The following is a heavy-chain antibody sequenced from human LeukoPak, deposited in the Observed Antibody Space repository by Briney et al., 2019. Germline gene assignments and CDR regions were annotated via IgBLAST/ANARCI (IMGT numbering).Heavy chain of an antibody. J-gene: IGHJ4*02. CDR1: GGSISSYY. CDR2: IYYSGST. CDR3: ARDADHYYDSSGYPTRTFDY. V-gene: IGHV4-59*01. Sequence: PSETLSLTCTVSGGSISSYYWSWIRQPPGKGLEWIGYIYYSGSTNYNPSLKSRVTISVDTSKNQFSLKLSSVTAADTAVYYCARDADHYYDSSGYPTRTFDYWGQGTLVTVSS. D-gene: IGHD3-22*01.